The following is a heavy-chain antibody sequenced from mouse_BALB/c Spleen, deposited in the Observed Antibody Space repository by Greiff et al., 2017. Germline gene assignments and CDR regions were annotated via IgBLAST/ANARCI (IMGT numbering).Heavy chain of an antibody. V-gene: IGHV5-17*02. CDR1: GFTFSSFG. CDR3: ASGSTMITWFAY. Sequence: EVQGVESGGGLVQPGGSRKLSCAASGFTFSSFGMHWVRQAPEKGLEWVAYISSGSSTIYYADTVKGRFTISRDNPKNTLFLQMTSLRSEDTAMYYCASGSTMITWFAYWGQGTLVTVSA. J-gene: IGHJ3*01. CDR2: ISSGSSTI. D-gene: IGHD2-4*01.